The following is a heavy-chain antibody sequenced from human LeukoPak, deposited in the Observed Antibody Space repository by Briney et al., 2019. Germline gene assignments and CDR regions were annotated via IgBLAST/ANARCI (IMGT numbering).Heavy chain of an antibody. CDR2: IYWDDDK. CDR3: AHRRGIAVAGPFDY. D-gene: IGHD6-19*01. V-gene: IGHV2-5*02. CDR1: GFSLSTSGVG. Sequence: SGPTLVKPTQTLTLPCTFSGFSLSTSGVGVGWIRQPPGKALEWLALIYWDDDKRYSPSLKSRLTITKDTTKNQMVHTMTNMDPVDTATYYCAHRRGIAVAGPFDYWGQGTLVTVSS. J-gene: IGHJ4*02.